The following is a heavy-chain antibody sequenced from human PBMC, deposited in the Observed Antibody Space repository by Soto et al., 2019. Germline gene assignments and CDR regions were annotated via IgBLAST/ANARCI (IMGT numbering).Heavy chain of an antibody. CDR2: ISGSGGST. CDR1: GFTFSSYA. J-gene: IGHJ2*01. V-gene: IGHV3-23*01. Sequence: EVPLLESGGGLVQPGGSLRLSCAASGFTFSSYAMSWVRQAPGKGLEWVSAISGSGGSTYYADSVKGRFTISRDNSKNTLYLQMNSLRAEDTAVYYCAKDQSDLHWYFDLWGRGTLVTVSS. CDR3: AKDQSDLHWYFDL.